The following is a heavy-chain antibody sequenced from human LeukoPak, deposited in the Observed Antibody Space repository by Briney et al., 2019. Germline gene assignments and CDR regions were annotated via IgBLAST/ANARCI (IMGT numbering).Heavy chain of an antibody. CDR2: ISYDGSNK. V-gene: IGHV3-30*18. CDR3: AKAGGVGATRGPVDY. Sequence: QPGGSLRLSCAASGFTFSSYGMHWVRQAPGKGLEWVAVISYDGSNKYYADSVKGRFTISRDNSKNTLYLQMNSLRAEDTAVYYCAKAGGVGATRGPVDYWGQGTLVTVSS. D-gene: IGHD1-26*01. J-gene: IGHJ4*02. CDR1: GFTFSSYG.